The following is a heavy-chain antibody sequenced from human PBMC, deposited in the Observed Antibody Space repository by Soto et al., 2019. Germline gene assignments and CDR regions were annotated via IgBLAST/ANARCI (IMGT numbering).Heavy chain of an antibody. CDR1: GGSFSGYY. CDR3: ARFGLPSRRGYSSSWYGSGGNWFDP. V-gene: IGHV4-34*01. Sequence: SETLSLTCAVYGGSFSGYYWSWIRQPPGKGLEWIGEINHSGSTNYNPSLKSRVTISVDTSKNQFSLKLSSVTAADTAVYYCARFGLPSRRGYSSSWYGSGGNWFDPWGQGTLVTVSS. J-gene: IGHJ5*02. D-gene: IGHD6-13*01. CDR2: INHSGST.